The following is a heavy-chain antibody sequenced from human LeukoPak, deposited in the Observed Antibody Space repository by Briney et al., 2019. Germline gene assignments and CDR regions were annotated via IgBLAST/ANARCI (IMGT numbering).Heavy chain of an antibody. D-gene: IGHD3-10*01. CDR3: ARESRGELFAPPDY. CDR1: GFTFSNYG. Sequence: GGSLRLSCAASGFTFSNYGMHWVRQVPGKGLEWVAIIWYNGNNKTYADSVKGRFTISRDNSRNTLYLQMNSLRAEDTAVYYCARESRGELFAPPDYWGQGTLVTVSS. J-gene: IGHJ4*02. V-gene: IGHV3-33*08. CDR2: IWYNGNNK.